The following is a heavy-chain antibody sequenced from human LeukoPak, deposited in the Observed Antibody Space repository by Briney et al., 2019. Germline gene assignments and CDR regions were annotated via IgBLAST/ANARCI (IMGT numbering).Heavy chain of an antibody. D-gene: IGHD1-26*01. V-gene: IGHV3-30-3*01. CDR3: ARDRVGATDYFDY. CDR1: GSTFSSYA. CDR2: ISYDGSNK. Sequence: GGSLRLSCAASGSTFSSYAMHWVRQAPGKGLEWVAVISYDGSNKYYADSVKGRFTISRDNSKNTLYLQMNSLRAEDTAVYYCARDRVGATDYFDYWGQGTLVTVSS. J-gene: IGHJ4*02.